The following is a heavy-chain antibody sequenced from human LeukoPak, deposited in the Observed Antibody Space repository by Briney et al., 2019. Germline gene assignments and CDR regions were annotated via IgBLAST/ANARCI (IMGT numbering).Heavy chain of an antibody. J-gene: IGHJ4*02. Sequence: GGSLRLSCAASGFTFSSYSMNWVRQAPGKGLEWVSYISSSSSTIYYADSVKGRFTISRDNAKNPLYLQMNSLRDEDTAVYYCASVYSYGYFDYWGQGTLVTVSS. CDR2: ISSSSSTI. D-gene: IGHD5-18*01. CDR1: GFTFSSYS. CDR3: ASVYSYGYFDY. V-gene: IGHV3-48*02.